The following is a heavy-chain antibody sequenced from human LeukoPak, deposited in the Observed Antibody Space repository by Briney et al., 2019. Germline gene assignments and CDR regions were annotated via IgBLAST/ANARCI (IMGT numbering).Heavy chain of an antibody. CDR1: GFTFSSYS. CDR2: ISSSSSYI. V-gene: IGHV3-21*04. J-gene: IGHJ3*02. D-gene: IGHD3/OR15-3a*01. CDR3: AKGVGLALDAFNI. Sequence: GGSLRLSCAASGFTFSSYSMNWVRQAPGKGLEWVSSISSSSSYIYYADSVKGRFTISRDNSKNTLFLQMNSLRAEDTAVYYCAKGVGLALDAFNIWGQGTMVTVSS.